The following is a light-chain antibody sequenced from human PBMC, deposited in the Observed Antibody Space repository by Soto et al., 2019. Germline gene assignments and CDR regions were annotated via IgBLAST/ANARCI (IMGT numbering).Light chain of an antibody. CDR1: QSVSNN. CDR2: HAA. J-gene: IGKJ4*01. CDR3: QQYNEWPLT. V-gene: IGKV3-15*01. Sequence: EIVMTQSPATLSVSPGERATLSCRASQSVSNNVAWYQQKPGQAPRLLIYHAATRATGIPARFSGSGSGTEVTLPISSLQSEDFAVYYCQQYNEWPLTFGGGTQVEIK.